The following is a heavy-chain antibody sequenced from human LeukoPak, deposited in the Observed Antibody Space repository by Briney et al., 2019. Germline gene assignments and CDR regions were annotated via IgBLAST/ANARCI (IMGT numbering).Heavy chain of an antibody. J-gene: IGHJ5*02. CDR2: INHSGST. CDR3: AREGVGELYAPTANWFDP. Sequence: KPSETLSLTCAVYGGSFSGYYWSWIRQPPGKGLEWIGEINHSGSTNYNPSLKSRVTISVDTSKNQFSLKLSSVTAADTAVYYCAREGVGELYAPTANWFDPWGQGTLVTVSS. CDR1: GGSFSGYY. D-gene: IGHD3-10*01. V-gene: IGHV4-34*01.